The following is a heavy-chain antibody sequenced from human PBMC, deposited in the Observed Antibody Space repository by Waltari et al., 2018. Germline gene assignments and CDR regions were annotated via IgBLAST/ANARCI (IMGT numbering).Heavy chain of an antibody. CDR3: ARESAISSWFSY. V-gene: IGHV4-4*07. J-gene: IGHJ4*02. CDR2: VYSNGSS. CDR1: GGYLVSYY. Sequence: QVQLRESGPGLVRPSETLSLSCTVSGGYLVSYYWTWIRQSARKGLEWIGRVYSNGSSDYNPSLRSRVTMSIDMSKSQFSLRLKSVTAADTGVYFCARESAISSWFSYWGQGTQVTVSS. D-gene: IGHD6-13*01.